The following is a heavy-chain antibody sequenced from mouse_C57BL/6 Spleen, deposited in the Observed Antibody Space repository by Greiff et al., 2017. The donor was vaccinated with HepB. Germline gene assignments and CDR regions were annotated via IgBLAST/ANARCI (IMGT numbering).Heavy chain of an antibody. CDR1: GFTFSDYG. CDR2: ISSGSSTI. V-gene: IGHV5-17*01. CDR3: ARGGYGSSYYYYAMDY. Sequence: EVQLQESGGGLVKPGGSLKLSCAASGFTFSDYGMHWVRQAPEKGLEWVAYISSGSSTIYYADTVKGRFTISRDNAKNTLFLQMTSLRSEDTAMYYCARGGYGSSYYYYAMDYWGQGTSVTVSS. D-gene: IGHD1-1*01. J-gene: IGHJ4*01.